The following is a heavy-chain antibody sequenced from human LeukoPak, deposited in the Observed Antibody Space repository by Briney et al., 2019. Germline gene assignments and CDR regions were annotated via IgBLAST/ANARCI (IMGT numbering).Heavy chain of an antibody. CDR2: IIPIFGST. D-gene: IGHD2-15*01. CDR3: ARVMVVAGNGGYFLY. CDR1: GGSLSSFA. V-gene: IGHV1-69*01. J-gene: IGHJ1*01. Sequence: GSLVKVSCKASGGSLSSFALNWVRQTPGQGLEWMGGIIPIFGSTNYAQKFQVRVTITADESTNTAYMELNSLRSEDTGVYYCARVMVVAGNGGYFLYWGQGTLVTVSS.